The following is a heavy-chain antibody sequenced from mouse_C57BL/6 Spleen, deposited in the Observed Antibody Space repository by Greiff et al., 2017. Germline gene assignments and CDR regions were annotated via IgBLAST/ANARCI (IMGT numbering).Heavy chain of an antibody. J-gene: IGHJ3*01. V-gene: IGHV10-1*01. Sequence: EVKLVESGGGLVQPKGSLKLSCAASGFSFNTYAMNWVRQAPGTGLEWVARIRSKSNNYATYYADSVKDRFTISRDDSESMLYIQMNTLKTKAKDMYYCVRHRGPARGFAYWGQGTLVTVSA. D-gene: IGHD3-1*01. CDR2: IRSKSNNYAT. CDR3: VRHRGPARGFAY. CDR1: GFSFNTYA.